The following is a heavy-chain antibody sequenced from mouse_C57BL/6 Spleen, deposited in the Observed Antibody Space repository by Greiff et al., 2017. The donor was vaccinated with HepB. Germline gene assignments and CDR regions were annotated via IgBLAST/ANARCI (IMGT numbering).Heavy chain of an antibody. CDR1: GYTFTSYW. Sequence: QVQLQQPGAELVKPGASVKLSCKASGYTFTSYWMQWVKQRPGQGLEWIGEIDPSDSYTNYNQKFKGKATLTVDTSSSTAYMQLSSLTSEDSAVYFCARRDYYGSREGYYFDYWGQGTTLTVSS. CDR2: IDPSDSYT. J-gene: IGHJ2*01. V-gene: IGHV1-50*01. CDR3: ARRDYYGSREGYYFDY. D-gene: IGHD1-1*01.